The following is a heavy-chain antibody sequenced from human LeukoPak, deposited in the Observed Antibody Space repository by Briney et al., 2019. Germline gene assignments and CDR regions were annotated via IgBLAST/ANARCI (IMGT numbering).Heavy chain of an antibody. CDR3: AKHRFESGGYHSTD. J-gene: IGHJ4*02. Sequence: GGSLRLSCAASGFTFSSYAMHWVRQAPGKGLEWVAVISYDGSNKYYADSVKGRFTISRDNSKNTLYLQMNSLRDEDTAVYYCAKHRFESGGYHSTDWGQGTLVTVSS. CDR1: GFTFSSYA. CDR2: ISYDGSNK. D-gene: IGHD3-22*01. V-gene: IGHV3-30*04.